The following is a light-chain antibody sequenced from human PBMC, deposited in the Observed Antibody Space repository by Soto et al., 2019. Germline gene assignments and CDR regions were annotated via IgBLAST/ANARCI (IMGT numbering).Light chain of an antibody. CDR3: QQYVRSPPSWT. CDR2: DAS. J-gene: IGKJ1*01. V-gene: IGKV3-20*01. Sequence: ETVLTQSPGTLSLSPGERATLSCRASQSVSSSYLAWYQQKPGQAPSILIYDASSRATGIPDRFNGSGSGTDFTLTISRLEPEDFAVYYCQQYVRSPPSWTFGQGTKVAIK. CDR1: QSVSSSY.